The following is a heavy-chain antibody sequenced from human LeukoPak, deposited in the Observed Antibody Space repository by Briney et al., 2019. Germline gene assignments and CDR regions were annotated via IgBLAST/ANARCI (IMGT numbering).Heavy chain of an antibody. CDR3: ARAVHCSGGSCYFDY. J-gene: IGHJ4*02. V-gene: IGHV4-4*07. CDR1: GGSISSYS. CDR2: IYTSGST. Sequence: SETLSLTCTVSGGSISSYSWSWIRQPAGKGLAWIGRIYTSGSTKYNPSLTSRVTMSVDTSKNQFSLKLRSVTAADTAVYYCARAVHCSGGSCYFDYWGQGTLVTVSS. D-gene: IGHD2-15*01.